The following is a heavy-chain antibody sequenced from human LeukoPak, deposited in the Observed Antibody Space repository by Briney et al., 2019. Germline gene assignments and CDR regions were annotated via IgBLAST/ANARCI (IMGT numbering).Heavy chain of an antibody. D-gene: IGHD6-13*01. CDR3: AKDLAAAGSLDP. J-gene: IGHJ5*02. CDR1: GFTFSSYA. Sequence: PGGSLRLSCAASGFTFSSYAMHWVRQAPGKGLEWVAVISYDGSNKYYADSVKGRFTISRDNSKNTLYLQMNSLRAEDTAVYYCAKDLAAAGSLDPWGQGTLVTVSS. CDR2: ISYDGSNK. V-gene: IGHV3-30*04.